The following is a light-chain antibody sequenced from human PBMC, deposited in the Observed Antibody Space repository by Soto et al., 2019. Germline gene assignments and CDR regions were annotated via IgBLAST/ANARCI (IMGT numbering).Light chain of an antibody. CDR1: QVISNY. CDR2: AAS. Sequence: AILMAQSPSSLSASTGDRVTITCRASQVISNYLDRYQQKPGKAPKLLIYAASTLQSGVPSRFSGSGSGTDFTLTINCLQSEDFATYYCQQYYSYPLTFGQGTKVDIK. J-gene: IGKJ1*01. V-gene: IGKV1-8*01. CDR3: QQYYSYPLT.